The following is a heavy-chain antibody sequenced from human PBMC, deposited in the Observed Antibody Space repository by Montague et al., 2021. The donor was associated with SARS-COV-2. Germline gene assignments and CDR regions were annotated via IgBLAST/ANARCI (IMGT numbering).Heavy chain of an antibody. CDR2: TYYRSKWYN. J-gene: IGHJ4*02. V-gene: IGHV6-1*01. D-gene: IGHD2-2*01. CDR3: ARIPVGNKYYFGF. Sequence: CAISGDSVSSNIATWNWIRQSPSRGLEWLGRTYYRSKWYNDYAESVKSRITIDPDTSKHQFSLHLNSVTPEDTAVYYCARIPVGNKYYFGFWGQGTLVTVSS. CDR1: GDSVSSNIAT.